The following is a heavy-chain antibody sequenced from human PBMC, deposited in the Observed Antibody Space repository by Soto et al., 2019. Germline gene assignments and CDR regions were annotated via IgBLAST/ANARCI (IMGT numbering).Heavy chain of an antibody. CDR3: NRATAVADSIVYVLDG. V-gene: IGHV4-4*02. CDR2: IHHSGST. CDR1: GDSISRRNW. Sequence: QVQLQESGPGLVKPSGTLSLSCAVSGDSISRRNWWSWVRQSPGQGLEWIGEIHHSGSTNYNLSFKSLLSISIDKSKNRFSLSLNSLTATDPAFYYCNRATAVADSIVYVLDGWVRWTAVTVSS. J-gene: IGHJ6*02. D-gene: IGHD4-17*01.